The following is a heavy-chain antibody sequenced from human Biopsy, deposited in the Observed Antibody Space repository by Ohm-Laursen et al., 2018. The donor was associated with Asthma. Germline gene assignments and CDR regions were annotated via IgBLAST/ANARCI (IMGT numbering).Heavy chain of an antibody. CDR2: IVFASGAT. J-gene: IGHJ4*01. Sequence: SVKVSCNASGVALSGYTFEWVRQARGLGLEWIAWIVFASGATNYAQNFQDRLTVTRDMSAGSVSMELRGLSSTDTAVYYCAAGRTSLQGESLIWGQGTLVSLSS. CDR1: GVALSGYT. V-gene: IGHV1-58*01. D-gene: IGHD2/OR15-2a*01. CDR3: AAGRTSLQGESLI.